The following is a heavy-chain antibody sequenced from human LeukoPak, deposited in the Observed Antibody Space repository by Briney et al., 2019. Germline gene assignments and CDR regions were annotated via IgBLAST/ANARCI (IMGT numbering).Heavy chain of an antibody. CDR3: ARAPTRITIFGVFVSRPQRWFDP. CDR2: MNPNSGNT. D-gene: IGHD3-3*01. CDR1: GYTFTSYD. V-gene: IGHV1-8*01. Sequence: ASVKVSCKASGYTFTSYDINWVRQATGQGLEWMGWMNPNSGNTGYAQKFQGRVTMTRNTSISTAYMELSSLRSEDTAVYYCARAPTRITIFGVFVSRPQRWFDPWGQGTLVTVSS. J-gene: IGHJ5*02.